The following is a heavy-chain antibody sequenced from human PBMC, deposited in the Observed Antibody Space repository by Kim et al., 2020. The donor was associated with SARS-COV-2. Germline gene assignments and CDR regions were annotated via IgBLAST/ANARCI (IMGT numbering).Heavy chain of an antibody. V-gene: IGHV3-33*06. CDR3: AKEFRRYDSSGYPDY. J-gene: IGHJ4*02. Sequence: GGSLRLSCAASGFTFSSYGMHWVRQAPGKGLEWVAVIWYDGSNKYYADSVKGRFTISRDNSKNTLYLQMNSLRAEDTAVYYCAKEFRRYDSSGYPDYWGQGTLVTVSS. D-gene: IGHD3-22*01. CDR2: IWYDGSNK. CDR1: GFTFSSYG.